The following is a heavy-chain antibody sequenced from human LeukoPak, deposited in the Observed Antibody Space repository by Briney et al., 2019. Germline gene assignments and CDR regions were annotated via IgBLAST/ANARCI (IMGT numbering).Heavy chain of an antibody. CDR1: GGTFSSYA. Sequence: ASVKVSCKASGGTFSSYAISWVRQAPGQGLEWMGRIIPIFGTANYAQKFQGRVTITTDESTSTAYMELSSLRSEDTAMYYCASRRGSYNDAFDIWGQGTMVTVSS. CDR2: IIPIFGTA. V-gene: IGHV1-69*05. CDR3: ASRRGSYNDAFDI. D-gene: IGHD1-26*01. J-gene: IGHJ3*02.